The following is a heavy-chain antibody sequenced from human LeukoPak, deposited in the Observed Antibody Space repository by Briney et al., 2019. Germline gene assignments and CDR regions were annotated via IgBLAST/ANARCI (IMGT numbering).Heavy chain of an antibody. D-gene: IGHD6-19*01. CDR2: IYYSGST. CDR3: ASVIAVAGCFDY. CDR1: GGSISSGGYY. V-gene: IGHV4-31*03. Sequence: SETLSLTCTVSGGSISSGGYYWSWIRQHPGKGLGWIGYIYYSGSTYYNPSLKSRVTISVDTSKNQFSLKLSSVTAADTAVYYCASVIAVAGCFDYWGQGTLVTVSS. J-gene: IGHJ4*02.